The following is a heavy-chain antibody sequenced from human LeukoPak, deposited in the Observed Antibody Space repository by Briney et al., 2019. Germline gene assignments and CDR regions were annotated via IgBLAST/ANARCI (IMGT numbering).Heavy chain of an antibody. D-gene: IGHD3-22*01. CDR2: INHSGST. CDR1: GGSFSGYY. J-gene: IGHJ3*02. Sequence: KPSETLSLTCAVYGGSFSGYYWSWIRQPPGKGLEWIGEINHSGSTYYNPSLTSLKSRVTISVDTSKNQFSLKLSSVTAADTAMYFCARGPYSYDSSGAFDIWGQGTMVTVSS. V-gene: IGHV4-34*01. CDR3: ARGPYSYDSSGAFDI.